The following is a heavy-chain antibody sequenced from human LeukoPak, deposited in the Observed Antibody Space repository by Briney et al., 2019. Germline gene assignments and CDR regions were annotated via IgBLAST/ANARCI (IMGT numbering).Heavy chain of an antibody. CDR1: GFTVSSNY. CDR3: ASQSSGYYPNDY. Sequence: PGGSLRLSCAASGFTVSSNYMSWVRQAPGKGLEWVSVIYSGGSTYYADSVKGRFTISRDNSKNTLYLQMNSLRAEDTAVYYCASQSSGYYPNDYWGQGTLVTVSS. J-gene: IGHJ4*02. D-gene: IGHD3-22*01. V-gene: IGHV3-53*01. CDR2: IYSGGST.